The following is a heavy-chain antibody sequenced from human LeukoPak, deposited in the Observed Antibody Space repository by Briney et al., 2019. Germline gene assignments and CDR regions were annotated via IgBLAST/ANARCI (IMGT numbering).Heavy chain of an antibody. V-gene: IGHV1-24*01. Sequence: AASVKVSCKVSGYTLTELSMHWVRQAPGKGLEWMGGFDPEDGETIYAQKFQGRVTMTEDTSTDTAYMELSSLRSEDTAVYYCAKLAHVSAMIVVVLDAFDIWGQGTMVTVSS. J-gene: IGHJ3*02. D-gene: IGHD3-22*01. CDR2: FDPEDGET. CDR1: GYTLTELS. CDR3: AKLAHVSAMIVVVLDAFDI.